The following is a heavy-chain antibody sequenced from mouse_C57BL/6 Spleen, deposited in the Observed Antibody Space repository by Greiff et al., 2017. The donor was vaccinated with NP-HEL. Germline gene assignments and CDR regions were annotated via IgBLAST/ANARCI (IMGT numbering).Heavy chain of an antibody. V-gene: IGHV5-4*01. J-gene: IGHJ4*01. CDR1: GFTFSSYA. CDR3: AREGDGNYEEGSMDY. Sequence: EVQVVESGGGLVKPGGSLKLSCAASGFTFSSYAMSWVRQTPEKRLEWVATISDGGSYTYYPDNVKGRFTISRDNAKNNLYLQMSHLKSEDTAMYYCAREGDGNYEEGSMDYWGQGTSVTVSS. CDR2: ISDGGSYT. D-gene: IGHD2-1*01.